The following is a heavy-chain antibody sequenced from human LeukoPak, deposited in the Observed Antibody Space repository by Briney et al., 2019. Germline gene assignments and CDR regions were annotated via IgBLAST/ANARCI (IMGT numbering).Heavy chain of an antibody. Sequence: SEALSLTCTVSGGSVSSGSYYWSWIRQPPGKGLEWIGYIYYSGSTNYNPSLKSRVTISVDTSKNQFSLKLNSVNAADTAVYYCARDPDAAYYFDKWGQGTLVTVSS. V-gene: IGHV4-61*01. CDR1: GGSVSSGSYY. CDR2: IYYSGST. D-gene: IGHD6-25*01. CDR3: ARDPDAAYYFDK. J-gene: IGHJ4*02.